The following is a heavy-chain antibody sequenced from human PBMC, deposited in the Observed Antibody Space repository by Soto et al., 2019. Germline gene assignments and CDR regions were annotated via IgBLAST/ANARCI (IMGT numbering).Heavy chain of an antibody. Sequence: QVQLLQSGAEVKKPGASVKVSCKVSGHTLTELSMYWVRQAPGRGLEWMGGFDPEDGETIFAQKFQGRVTMTEDTSTDSTYMELTSLRSEDTAVYYCAAGGTRWLHSPFDYWGQGTLVTISS. J-gene: IGHJ4*02. V-gene: IGHV1-24*01. CDR1: GHTLTELS. CDR3: AAGGTRWLHSPFDY. D-gene: IGHD1-1*01. CDR2: FDPEDGET.